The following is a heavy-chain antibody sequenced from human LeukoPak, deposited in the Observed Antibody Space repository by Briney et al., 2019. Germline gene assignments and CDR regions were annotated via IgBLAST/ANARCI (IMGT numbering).Heavy chain of an antibody. CDR3: AACYSGSYFGAFDI. D-gene: IGHD1-26*01. J-gene: IGHJ3*02. V-gene: IGHV1-58*02. CDR2: IVVGSGDT. Sequence: SVQVSCQASRFTLTSYAMQRLRQARGHRREWIGLIVVGSGDTNYAQKFQERVTITRDISTSTAYMELSSLRSEDTAVYYCAACYSGSYFGAFDIWGQGTMVTVSS. CDR1: RFTLTSYA.